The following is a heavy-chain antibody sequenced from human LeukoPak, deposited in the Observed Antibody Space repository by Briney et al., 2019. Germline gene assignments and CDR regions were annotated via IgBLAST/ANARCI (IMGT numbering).Heavy chain of an antibody. V-gene: IGHV3-7*03. D-gene: IGHD3-10*01. CDR3: ARGRSTDY. CDR1: GFTFSNYW. J-gene: IGHJ4*02. CDR2: IREDGSGK. Sequence: GGSLRLSCAASGFTFSNYWMSWVRQAPGKGLEWVANIREDGSGKYYVESVEGRFTISRDNAKNSLYLQMNSLRAEDTAVYYCARGRSTDYWGQGTLVTVSS.